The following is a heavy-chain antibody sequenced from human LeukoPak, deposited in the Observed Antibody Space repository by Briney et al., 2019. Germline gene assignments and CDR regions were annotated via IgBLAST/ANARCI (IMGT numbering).Heavy chain of an antibody. J-gene: IGHJ4*02. Sequence: PSETLSLTCTVSGGSISSYYWSWIRQPPGKGLEWIGYIYYSGSTNYNPSLKSRVTISVDTSKNQFSLKLSSVTAADTAVYYCARQLGYSSSPYYFDYWGQGTLVTVSS. CDR3: ARQLGYSSSPYYFDY. CDR1: GGSISSYY. D-gene: IGHD6-13*01. CDR2: IYYSGST. V-gene: IGHV4-59*01.